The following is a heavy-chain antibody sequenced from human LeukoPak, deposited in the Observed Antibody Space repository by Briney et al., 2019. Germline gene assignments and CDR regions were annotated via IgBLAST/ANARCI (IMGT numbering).Heavy chain of an antibody. CDR1: GFTFSSYA. CDR2: ISGSGGST. CDR3: AKVPPSYYYDSSGYCGIQSYYFDY. Sequence: GGSLRLSCAASGFTFSSYAMSWVRQAPGKGLEWVSAISGSGGSTYYADSVKGRFTISRDNSKNTLYLQMNSLRAEDTAVYYCAKVPPSYYYDSSGYCGIQSYYFDYWGQGTLVTVSS. V-gene: IGHV3-23*01. J-gene: IGHJ4*02. D-gene: IGHD3-22*01.